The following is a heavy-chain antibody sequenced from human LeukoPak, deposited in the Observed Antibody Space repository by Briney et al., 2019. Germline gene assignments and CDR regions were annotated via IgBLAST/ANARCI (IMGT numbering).Heavy chain of an antibody. Sequence: GGSLRLSCAVAGFTFSDYATSWVRRTPGEGLEWVSAISHNGWSTYYADSVKGRFTISRDNPKNILFLQMNGLRAEDTALYYCAKRTKFGGAGYYIDWGHGAPVTVSS. V-gene: IGHV3-23*01. CDR1: GFTFSDYA. CDR2: ISHNGWST. J-gene: IGHJ4*01. D-gene: IGHD3-3*01. CDR3: AKRTKFGGAGYYID.